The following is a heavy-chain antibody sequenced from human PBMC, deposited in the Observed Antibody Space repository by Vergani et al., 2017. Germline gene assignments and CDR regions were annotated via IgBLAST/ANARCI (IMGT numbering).Heavy chain of an antibody. D-gene: IGHD6-19*01. J-gene: IGHJ4*02. CDR2: INHSGST. Sequence: QVQLQQWGAGLLKPSETLSLTCAVYGGSFSGYYWSWIRQPPGKGLEWIGEINHSGSTNYNPSLKSRVTISVDTSKNQFSLKLSSVTAADTGVYDCARGGRQWLERTYFDYWGQGTLVTVSS. CDR3: ARGGRQWLERTYFDY. CDR1: GGSFSGYY. V-gene: IGHV4-34*01.